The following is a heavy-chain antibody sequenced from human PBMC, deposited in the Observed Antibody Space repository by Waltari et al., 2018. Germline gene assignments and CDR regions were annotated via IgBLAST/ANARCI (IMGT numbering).Heavy chain of an antibody. Sequence: EVQLVESGGGLVQPGRSLRLSCTSSGFSLSDYAVSWVRQAPGKGLEWVGFIRSKAHGGTREYAASVKGRFFISRDDSKSIAYLQMNSLKTEDTAVYYCSRDRWIQLFRYYYGMDVWGQGTTVTVSS. V-gene: IGHV3-49*04. D-gene: IGHD5-18*01. CDR3: SRDRWIQLFRYYYGMDV. J-gene: IGHJ6*02. CDR1: GFSLSDYA. CDR2: IRSKAHGGTR.